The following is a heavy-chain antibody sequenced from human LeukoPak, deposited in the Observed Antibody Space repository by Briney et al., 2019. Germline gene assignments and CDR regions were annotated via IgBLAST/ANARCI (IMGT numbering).Heavy chain of an antibody. J-gene: IGHJ4*02. CDR3: ASLLTYSSGWSDYFDY. CDR1: GFTVSSNY. CDR2: IYSGGST. D-gene: IGHD6-19*01. V-gene: IGHV3-53*01. Sequence: PGGSLRLSCAASGFTVSSNYMSWVRQAPGKGLEWVSVIYSGGSTYYADSVKGRFTISRDNSKNTLYLQVNSLRAEDTAVYYCASLLTYSSGWSDYFDYWGQGTLVTVSS.